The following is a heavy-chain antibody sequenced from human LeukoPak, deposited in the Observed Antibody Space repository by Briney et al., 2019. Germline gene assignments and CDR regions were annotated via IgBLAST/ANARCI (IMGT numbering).Heavy chain of an antibody. V-gene: IGHV3-21*01. CDR1: GFTFSSYS. CDR3: ARSISGWYRNFYYYYMDV. D-gene: IGHD6-19*01. CDR2: ITSSSSYI. J-gene: IGHJ6*03. Sequence: GGSLRLSCAASGFTFSSYSMNWVRQAPGKGLEWVSSITSSSSYIYYADSVKGRFTISRDNAKNSLYLQMNSLRAEDTAVYYCARSISGWYRNFYYYYMDVWGKGTTVTISS.